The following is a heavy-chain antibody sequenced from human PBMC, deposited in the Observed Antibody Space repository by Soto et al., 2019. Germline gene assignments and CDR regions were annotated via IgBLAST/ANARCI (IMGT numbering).Heavy chain of an antibody. D-gene: IGHD6-13*01. J-gene: IGHJ4*02. CDR1: GFTFSSYS. CDR2: ISSSSSYI. Sequence: PGGSLRLSCAASGFTFSSYSMNWVRQAPGKGLEWVSSISSSSSYIYYADSVKGRFTISRDNAKNSLYLQMNSLRAEDTAVYYCARVPIAADEHFDYWGQGTLVTVSS. V-gene: IGHV3-21*01. CDR3: ARVPIAADEHFDY.